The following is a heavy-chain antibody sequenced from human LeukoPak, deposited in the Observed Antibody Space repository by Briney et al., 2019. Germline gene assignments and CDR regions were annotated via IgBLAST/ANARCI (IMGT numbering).Heavy chain of an antibody. Sequence: PGGSLRLSCAVSGFTVSSNYVSWVRQAPGKGLEWVSVIYTGGSTYSADSVKGRFTISRDNSKSTLFLQMNSLRAEDTALYYCASSTEDLSYFVYWGQGTPVTVSS. V-gene: IGHV3-53*01. CDR3: ASSTEDLSYFVY. J-gene: IGHJ4*02. CDR1: GFTVSSNY. CDR2: IYTGGST.